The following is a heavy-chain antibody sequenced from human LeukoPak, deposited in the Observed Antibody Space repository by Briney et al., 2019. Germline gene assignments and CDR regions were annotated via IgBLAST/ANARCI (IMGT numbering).Heavy chain of an antibody. CDR1: GGTFSSYA. Sequence: SVKVSCKASGGTFSSYAISWVRQAPGQGLEWMGGIIPIFGTANYAQKFQGRVTITTDESTSTARMELSSLRSEDTAVYYCASAAVSSIAARLDYWGQGTLVTVSS. J-gene: IGHJ4*02. V-gene: IGHV1-69*05. CDR2: IIPIFGTA. CDR3: ASAAVSSIAARLDY. D-gene: IGHD6-6*01.